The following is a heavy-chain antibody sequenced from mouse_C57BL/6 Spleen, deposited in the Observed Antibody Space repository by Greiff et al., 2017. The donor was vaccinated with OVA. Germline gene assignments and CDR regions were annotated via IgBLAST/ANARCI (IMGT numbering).Heavy chain of an antibody. CDR1: GYTFTSYW. CDR2: IDPSDSYT. Sequence: VQLQQSGAELVMPGASVKLSCKASGYTFTSYWMHWVKQRPGQGLEWIGGIDPSDSYTNYNQKFKGKSTLTVDKSSSTAYMQLSSLTSEDSAVYYCARSGYYGSSYYFDYWGQGTTLTVSS. V-gene: IGHV1-69*01. D-gene: IGHD1-1*01. CDR3: ARSGYYGSSYYFDY. J-gene: IGHJ2*01.